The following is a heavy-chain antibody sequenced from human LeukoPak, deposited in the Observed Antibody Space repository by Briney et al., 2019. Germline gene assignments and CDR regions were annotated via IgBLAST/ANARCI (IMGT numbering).Heavy chain of an antibody. CDR2: IYSGDRT. CDR1: GFTFSSYG. Sequence: GGSLRLFCAASGFTFSSYGMHWVRQAPGKGLQCVSLIYSGDRTYYADSVKGRFTISRDKSKNTLSLQLNSLRDKDTAVYYCARLTVTTTSDYFDYWGQGTLVTVSP. V-gene: IGHV3-53*01. CDR3: ARLTVTTTSDYFDY. D-gene: IGHD4-17*01. J-gene: IGHJ4*02.